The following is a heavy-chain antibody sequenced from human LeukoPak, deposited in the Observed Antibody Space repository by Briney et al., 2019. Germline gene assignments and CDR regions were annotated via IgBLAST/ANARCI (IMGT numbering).Heavy chain of an antibody. Sequence: ASVKVSCKASGYTFTSYDINWVRQATGQGLEWMGWMNPNSGNTAHAQKFQGRVTITRNTSISTAYMELSSLRSEDTAIYYCAREDYYDSGSSDYWGQGTLVTASS. CDR3: AREDYYDSGSSDY. D-gene: IGHD3-22*01. V-gene: IGHV1-8*03. CDR1: GYTFTSYD. CDR2: MNPNSGNT. J-gene: IGHJ4*02.